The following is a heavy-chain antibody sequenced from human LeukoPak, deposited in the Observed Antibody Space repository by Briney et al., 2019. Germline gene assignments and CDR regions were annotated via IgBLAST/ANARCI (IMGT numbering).Heavy chain of an antibody. CDR1: GGSISSGSYY. CDR3: ARVNPYCSGGGCSYYFDY. D-gene: IGHD2-15*01. Sequence: PSETLSLTCTVSGGSISSGSYYWSWIRQPAGKGLEWIGRIYTSGSTNYNPPLKSRVTISVDTSKNQFSLKLSSVTAADTAVYYCARVNPYCSGGGCSYYFDYWGQGTLVTVSS. V-gene: IGHV4-61*02. J-gene: IGHJ4*02. CDR2: IYTSGST.